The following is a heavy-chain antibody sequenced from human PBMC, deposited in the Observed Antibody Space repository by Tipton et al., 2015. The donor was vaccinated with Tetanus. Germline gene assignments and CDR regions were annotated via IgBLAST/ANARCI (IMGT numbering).Heavy chain of an antibody. CDR3: ARGLKFYFEGSAFDY. CDR1: GYSFTSYG. Sequence: QVQLVQSGAEVKKPGASVKVSCTASGYSFTSYGLSWVRQAPGQGLEWVGWISAYNGKTDYAQKFQGRVTVTTETAKKTGYLELRSLRYDDTAVYYCARGLKFYFEGSAFDYWGQGTPVSVSS. J-gene: IGHJ4*02. CDR2: ISAYNGKT. V-gene: IGHV1-18*01. D-gene: IGHD2/OR15-2a*01.